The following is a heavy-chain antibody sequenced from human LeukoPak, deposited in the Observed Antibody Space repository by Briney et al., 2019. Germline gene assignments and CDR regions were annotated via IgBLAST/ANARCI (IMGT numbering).Heavy chain of an antibody. D-gene: IGHD6-13*01. Sequence: PGGSLRLSCAASGFTFDDYGMSWVRQAPGKGLEWVSGINWNGGSTGYADSVKGGFTISRDNAKNSLYLQMNSLRAEDTALYYCARVSSSWYGDCFDYWGQGTLVTVSS. CDR2: INWNGGST. CDR1: GFTFDDYG. J-gene: IGHJ4*02. CDR3: ARVSSSWYGDCFDY. V-gene: IGHV3-20*04.